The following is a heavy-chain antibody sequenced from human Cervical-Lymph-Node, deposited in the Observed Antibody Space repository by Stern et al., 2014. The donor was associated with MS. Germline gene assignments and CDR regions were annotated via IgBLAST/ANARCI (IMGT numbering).Heavy chain of an antibody. D-gene: IGHD2-21*02. J-gene: IGHJ4*02. Sequence: VQLVESGPGLVKPSGTLSLTCAVSGGSLNSGHWRSWVRQPPGTGLEWIGESDLSGSTDYSPSLKSRVTISIDKSKNHISLRLTSVTAADTAVYYCARVTLEFDFWGQGTLVTVSS. CDR3: ARVTLEFDF. CDR1: GGSLNSGHW. V-gene: IGHV4-4*02. CDR2: SDLSGST.